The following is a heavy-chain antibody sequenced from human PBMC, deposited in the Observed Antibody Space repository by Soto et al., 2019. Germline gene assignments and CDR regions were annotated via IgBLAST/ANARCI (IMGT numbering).Heavy chain of an antibody. CDR3: ARALIRFLDWVPEYYYYAMYV. V-gene: IGHV1-18*01. Sequence: SVKVACKASGYRFTNHGISWVRQAPGQGLEWMGWISGNDGKTKYARKLQGRVTMTTDTSTSTAYMEMNSLRPNDTAVYYCARALIRFLDWVPEYYYYAMYVWGQGTTVTVSS. D-gene: IGHD3-3*01. CDR1: GYRFTNHG. CDR2: ISGNDGKT. J-gene: IGHJ6*02.